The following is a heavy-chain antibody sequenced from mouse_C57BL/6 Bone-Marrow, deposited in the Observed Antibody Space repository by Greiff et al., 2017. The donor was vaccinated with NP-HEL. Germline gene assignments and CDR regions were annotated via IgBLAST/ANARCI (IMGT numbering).Heavy chain of an antibody. J-gene: IGHJ4*01. D-gene: IGHD2-2*01. V-gene: IGHV1-76*01. CDR1: GYTFTDYY. Sequence: VQLQESGAELVRPGASVKLSCKASGYTFTDYYINWVKQRPGQGLEWIARIYPGSGNTYYNEKFKGKATLTAEKSSSTAYMQLSSLTSEDSAVYFCARIYYGYFYAMDYWGQGTSVTVSS. CDR3: ARIYYGYFYAMDY. CDR2: IYPGSGNT.